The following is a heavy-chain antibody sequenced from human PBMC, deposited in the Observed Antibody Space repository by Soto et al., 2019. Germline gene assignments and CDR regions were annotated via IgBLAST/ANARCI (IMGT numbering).Heavy chain of an antibody. CDR2: IRSKANSYAT. V-gene: IGHV3-73*01. CDR1: GFTFSGSA. CDR3: TLAGHSGYYYYYYYGMDV. Sequence: GGSLRLSCAASGFTFSGSAMHWVRQASGKGLEWVGRIRSKANSYATAYAASVKGRFTISRDDSKNTAYLQMNSLKTEDTAVYYCTLAGHSGYYYYYYYGMDVWGQGTTVTVSS. D-gene: IGHD3-22*01. J-gene: IGHJ6*02.